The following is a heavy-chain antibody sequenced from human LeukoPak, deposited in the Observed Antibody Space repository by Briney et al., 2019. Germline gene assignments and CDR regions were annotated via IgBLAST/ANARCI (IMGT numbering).Heavy chain of an antibody. J-gene: IGHJ4*02. Sequence: SETLSLTCTVSGGSISSYYWSWIRQPPGKGLEWIGSIHYSGSTTYNPSLKSRVTISVDMSKNQFSLKLSSVTAADTAVYYCARRLGGTSTGFDYWGQGTLVTVSS. V-gene: IGHV4-59*08. D-gene: IGHD2-2*01. CDR3: ARRLGGTSTGFDY. CDR2: IHYSGST. CDR1: GGSISSYY.